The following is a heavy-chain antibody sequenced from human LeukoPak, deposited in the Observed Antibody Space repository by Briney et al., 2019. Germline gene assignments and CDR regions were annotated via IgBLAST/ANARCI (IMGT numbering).Heavy chain of an antibody. V-gene: IGHV3-66*04. CDR1: GFTVSSNY. CDR2: IYSGGST. CDR3: ASQRNGYCSGGSCYPYDPAPIS. J-gene: IGHJ4*02. D-gene: IGHD2-15*01. Sequence: GGSLRLSCAASGFTVSSNYMSWVRQAPGKGLEWVSVIYSGGSTYYADSVKGRFTISRDNSKNTLYLQMNSLRAEDTAVYYCASQRNGYCSGGSCYPYDPAPISWGQGTLVTVSS.